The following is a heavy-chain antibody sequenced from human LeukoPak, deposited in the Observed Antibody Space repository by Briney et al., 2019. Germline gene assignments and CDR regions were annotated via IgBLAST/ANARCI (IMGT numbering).Heavy chain of an antibody. D-gene: IGHD2-2*01. CDR2: ISSSGSTI. Sequence: PGGSLRLSCAASGFTFSDYYMSWIRQAPGKGLEWVSYISSSGSTIYYADSVKGRFTISRDNAKNSLYLQMNSLRAEDTAVYYCARCGLAYQRQSTWFDPWGQGTLVTVSS. V-gene: IGHV3-11*01. J-gene: IGHJ5*02. CDR1: GFTFSDYY. CDR3: ARCGLAYQRQSTWFDP.